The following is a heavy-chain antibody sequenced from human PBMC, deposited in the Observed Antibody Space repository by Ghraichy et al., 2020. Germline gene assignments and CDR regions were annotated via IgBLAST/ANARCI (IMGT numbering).Heavy chain of an antibody. J-gene: IGHJ4*02. CDR3: ARDPWLAFSAY. Sequence: GGSLRLSCAASGFIFSTYAIHWVRQAPGKGLEWVAVISSDGSIKYYADSVQGRFTISRDNSQNTAHLQMSSLRADDTAVYYCARDPWLAFSAYWGEGTVVTVA. D-gene: IGHD6-19*01. V-gene: IGHV3-30*04. CDR1: GFIFSTYA. CDR2: ISSDGSIK.